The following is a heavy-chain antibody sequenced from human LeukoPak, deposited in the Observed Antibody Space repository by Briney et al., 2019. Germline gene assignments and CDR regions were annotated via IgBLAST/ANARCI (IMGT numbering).Heavy chain of an antibody. CDR2: ISSSGSTI. CDR3: ARVSSSGWSYYFDY. CDR1: GFTFSDYY. D-gene: IGHD6-19*01. J-gene: IGHJ4*02. Sequence: GGSLRLSCAASGFTFSDYYMSWIRQAPGKGLEWVSYISSSGSTIYYADSAKGRFTISRDNAKNSLYLQMNSLRAEDTAVYYCARVSSSGWSYYFDYWGQGTLVTVSS. V-gene: IGHV3-11*01.